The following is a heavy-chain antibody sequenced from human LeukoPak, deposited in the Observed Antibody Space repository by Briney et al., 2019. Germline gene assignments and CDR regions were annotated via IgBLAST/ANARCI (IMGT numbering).Heavy chain of an antibody. V-gene: IGHV4-39*01. CDR3: ARHTPTMVRGVTFPDGFDI. CDR1: GGSISSSSYY. Sequence: PSETLSLTCTVSGGSISSSSYYWGWIRQPPGKGLEWIGSIYYRGSTYYNPSLKSRVTISVDTSKNQFSLKLSSVTAADTAVYYCARHTPTMVRGVTFPDGFDIWGQGTMVTVSS. D-gene: IGHD3-10*01. J-gene: IGHJ3*02. CDR2: IYYRGST.